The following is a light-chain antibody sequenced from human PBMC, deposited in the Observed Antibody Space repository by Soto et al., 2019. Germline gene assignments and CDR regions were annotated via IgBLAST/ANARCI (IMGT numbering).Light chain of an antibody. V-gene: IGKV3-20*01. CDR3: HQHGSSSWT. CDR1: ESLSSSY. Sequence: EIVLRQSPGTLSLSPGDRATLSCRASESLSSSYLAWYQVKPGQAPSLLIYAASYRATDIPHRFSGSGSGTDFTLTISRLEPEYFAVYFCHQHGSSSWTFGQGTRVEI. J-gene: IGKJ1*01. CDR2: AAS.